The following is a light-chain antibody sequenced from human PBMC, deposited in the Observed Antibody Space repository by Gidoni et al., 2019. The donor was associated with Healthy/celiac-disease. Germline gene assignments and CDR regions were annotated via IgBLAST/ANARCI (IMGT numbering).Light chain of an antibody. CDR1: QSLLHSNGYNY. J-gene: IGKJ2*01. Sequence: IVLTQSPLSLPVTPGEPASLSCRSSQSLLHSNGYNYLDWYLQKPGQSPQLLIYLGSNRASGVPDRVSGSGSGTDFTLKISRVEAEDVGVYYCMQALQTPYTFGQGTKLEIK. CDR2: LGS. CDR3: MQALQTPYT. V-gene: IGKV2-28*01.